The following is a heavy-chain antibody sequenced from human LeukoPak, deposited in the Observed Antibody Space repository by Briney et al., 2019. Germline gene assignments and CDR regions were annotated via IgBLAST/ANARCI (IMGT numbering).Heavy chain of an antibody. J-gene: IGHJ4*02. CDR1: GFTFSSYW. V-gene: IGHV3-7*03. CDR3: AKGPVDGNQPNDY. D-gene: IGHD2-2*01. Sequence: GGSLRLSCAASGFTFSSYWMSWVRQAPGKGLEWVANIKQDGSEKYYVDSVKGRFTISRDNAKNSLYLQMNSLRAEDTAVYYCAKGPVDGNQPNDYWGQGTLVTVSS. CDR2: IKQDGSEK.